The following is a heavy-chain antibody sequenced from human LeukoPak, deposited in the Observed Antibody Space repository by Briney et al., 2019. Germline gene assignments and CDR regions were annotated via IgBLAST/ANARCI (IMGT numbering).Heavy chain of an antibody. V-gene: IGHV4-39*07. CDR1: GGSISSSSYY. Sequence: SETLSLTCTVSGGSISSSSYYWGWIRQPPGKGLEWIGSIYYSGSTYYNPSLKSRVTISVDTSKNQFSLKLSSVTAADTAVYYCARDDGIAVPHWGQGTLVTVSS. CDR2: IYYSGST. CDR3: ARDDGIAVPH. J-gene: IGHJ4*02. D-gene: IGHD6-19*01.